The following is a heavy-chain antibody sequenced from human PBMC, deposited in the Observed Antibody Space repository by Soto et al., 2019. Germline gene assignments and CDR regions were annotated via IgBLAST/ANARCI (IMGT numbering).Heavy chain of an antibody. J-gene: IGHJ6*01. CDR2: IYPGDSDT. Sequence: GQSLKISWRGSGYSFTSYWIGWVRQMPGKGLEWMGIIYPGDSDTRYSPSFQGQVTISADKSSSTAYLQWRSLKASDTAMYYCARTGPGYSYGYRITGYYYGLGVCGQRPRGSVAS. CDR3: ARTGPGYSYGYRITGYYYGLGV. D-gene: IGHD5-18*01. CDR1: GYSFTSYW. V-gene: IGHV5-51*01.